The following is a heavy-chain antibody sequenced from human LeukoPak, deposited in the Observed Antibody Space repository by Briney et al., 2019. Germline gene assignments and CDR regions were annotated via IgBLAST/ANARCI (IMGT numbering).Heavy chain of an antibody. D-gene: IGHD3-3*01. CDR3: ARVNLTIFGVAHTH. CDR1: GFTFSDYY. CDR2: LSSIGGTI. Sequence: PGGSLRLSCAASGFTFSDYYMSWIRHAPGKGLEWVSYLSSIGGTIYYADSLKGRFPLSRDNAKNSLYLQMNSLRAEDTAVYYCARVNLTIFGVAHTHWGQGSLVTLSS. V-gene: IGHV3-11*01. J-gene: IGHJ4*02.